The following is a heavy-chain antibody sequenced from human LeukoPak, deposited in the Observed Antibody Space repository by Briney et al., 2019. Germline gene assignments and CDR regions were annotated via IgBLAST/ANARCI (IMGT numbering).Heavy chain of an antibody. CDR3: ARSTKMGDY. CDR2: INQDGSEK. Sequence: GGSLILSCAASGFPFSSYWMNWVRQAPGKGLEWVANINQDGSEKYYVDSVKGRFTISRDNAKNSLYVQMNSLRAEDTAVYYCARSTKMGDYWGQGTLVTVSS. J-gene: IGHJ4*02. D-gene: IGHD3-22*01. CDR1: GFPFSSYW. V-gene: IGHV3-7*04.